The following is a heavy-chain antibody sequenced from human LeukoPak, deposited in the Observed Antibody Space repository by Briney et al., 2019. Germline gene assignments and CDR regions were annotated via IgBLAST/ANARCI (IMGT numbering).Heavy chain of an antibody. CDR3: ARELVTFDY. J-gene: IGHJ4*02. D-gene: IGHD6-6*01. CDR2: ISYDETNK. CDR1: GLTFSSYA. V-gene: IGHV3-30-3*01. Sequence: GGSLRLSCAASGLTFSSYAMHWVRQAPGKGLEWVAVISYDETNKYYADSVKGRFTISRDNSKNTLYLQMNSLRAEDTAVYYCARELVTFDYWGQGTLVTVSS.